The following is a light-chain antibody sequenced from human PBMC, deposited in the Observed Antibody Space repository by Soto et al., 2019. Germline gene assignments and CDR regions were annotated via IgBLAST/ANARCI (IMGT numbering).Light chain of an antibody. V-gene: IGKV3D-15*03. Sequence: ITRSPDTLSISPGEGATLSCRASQGIGDTLAWYQQKPGQTPRLLIYDTSIRATGVPARFSGSRSGAEFTLTISFLQSEDFVGYYCTDSVNRPLPFG. J-gene: IGKJ2*01. CDR2: DTS. CDR1: QGIGDT. CDR3: TDSVNRPLP.